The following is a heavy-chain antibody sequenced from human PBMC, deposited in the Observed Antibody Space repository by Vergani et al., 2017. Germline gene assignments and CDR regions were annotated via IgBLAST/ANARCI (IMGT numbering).Heavy chain of an antibody. J-gene: IGHJ4*02. D-gene: IGHD2-21*01. Sequence: QVQLQESGPGLVKPSETLSLTFSVSGDSMITYYWTWIRQPPGKGLEWIGYIYDSGDTKYHPSLKSPVTMSLDTSKNQFSLNLYSVTAADTAVYYCARGALWWLRQIDSWGQGTLVTVSS. CDR3: ARGALWWLRQIDS. V-gene: IGHV4-59*01. CDR1: GDSMITYY. CDR2: IYDSGDT.